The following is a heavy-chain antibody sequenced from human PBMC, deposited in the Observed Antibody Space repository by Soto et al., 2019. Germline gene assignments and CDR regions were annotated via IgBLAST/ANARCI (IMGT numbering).Heavy chain of an antibody. CDR1: GFIFTNYW. Sequence: VHLEESGGGLVQPGGSLRLSCAASGFIFTNYWMSWVRQAPGKGLEWVANIKQDGSEKYYVDSVKGRFTISRDNAKNSLYLQMNSLRAEDTAMYYCARQGGSGWYAPEGQGTLVTVSS. CDR3: ARQGGSGWYAP. V-gene: IGHV3-7*01. D-gene: IGHD6-19*01. J-gene: IGHJ5*02. CDR2: IKQDGSEK.